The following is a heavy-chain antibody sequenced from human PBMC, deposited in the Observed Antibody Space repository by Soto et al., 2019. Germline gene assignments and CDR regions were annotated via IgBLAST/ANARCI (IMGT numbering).Heavy chain of an antibody. Sequence: EVQLLESGGGLVQPGGSLRLSCGVSGFTFNDFEMNWVRQAPVKGLEWLAYIDGSGTTKKYADSVRGRFTISRDNPNSSLFLQMSSLSASDTAIYYCARGFGRFTYWGQGTLVSVSS. CDR1: GFTFNDFE. J-gene: IGHJ4*02. CDR3: ARGFGRFTY. D-gene: IGHD3-10*01. CDR2: IDGSGTTK. V-gene: IGHV3-48*03.